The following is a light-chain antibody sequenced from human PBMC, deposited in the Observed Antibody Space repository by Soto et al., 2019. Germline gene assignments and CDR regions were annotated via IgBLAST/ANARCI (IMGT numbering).Light chain of an antibody. J-gene: IGKJ5*01. CDR3: QQRSNWPPVIT. CDR2: DAS. V-gene: IGKV3-11*01. Sequence: EIVLTQSPATLSLSPGERATLSCRASQSFSSYLAWYQQKPGQAPRLLTYDASKRATGIPARFSGRGSGTDFTLTISSPEPEDFAVYYCQQRSNWPPVITFGQGTRLEIK. CDR1: QSFSSY.